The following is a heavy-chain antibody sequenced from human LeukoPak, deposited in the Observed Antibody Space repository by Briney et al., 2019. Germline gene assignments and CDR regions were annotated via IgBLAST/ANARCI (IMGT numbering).Heavy chain of an antibody. D-gene: IGHD1-1*01. V-gene: IGHV1-3*04. CDR1: GYTFTTYA. J-gene: IGHJ4*02. Sequence: GASVKVSCKASGYTFTTYAMHWVRQAPGQSLEWMGWINTGNGNTEYSQKFQGRVTITGNTSISTAYMELSSLRSEDTAVYYCARTTGTTSDYWGQGTLVTVSS. CDR3: ARTTGTTSDY. CDR2: INTGNGNT.